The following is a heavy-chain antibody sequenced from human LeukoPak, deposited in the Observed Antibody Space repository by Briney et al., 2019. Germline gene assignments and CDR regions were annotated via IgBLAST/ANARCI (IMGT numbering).Heavy chain of an antibody. CDR1: GFTFRSYE. J-gene: IGHJ4*02. Sequence: GSLRLSCAASGFTFRSYEMNWVRQAPGKGLDWVSYISSSGTTVYYADSVRGRFTISRDNAKNSLCLQMDSLRVDDTAVYYCARSTKGDSDHWGQGTLVTVSS. V-gene: IGHV3-48*03. CDR2: ISSSGTTV. D-gene: IGHD3-10*01. CDR3: ARSTKGDSDH.